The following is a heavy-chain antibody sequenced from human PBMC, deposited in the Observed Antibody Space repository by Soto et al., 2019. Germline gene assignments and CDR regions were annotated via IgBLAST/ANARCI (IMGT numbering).Heavy chain of an antibody. CDR1: GFTFSSYG. CDR2: ISYDGSNK. Sequence: QVQLVESGGGVVQPGRSLRLSCAASGFTFSSYGMHWVRQAPGKGLEWVAVISYDGSNKYYADSVKGRFTISRDNSKNTLYPRMNSLRVEDTAVYYCAKVHIVVVTLSSGMDVWGQGTTVTVSS. J-gene: IGHJ6*02. CDR3: AKVHIVVVTLSSGMDV. D-gene: IGHD2-21*02. V-gene: IGHV3-30*18.